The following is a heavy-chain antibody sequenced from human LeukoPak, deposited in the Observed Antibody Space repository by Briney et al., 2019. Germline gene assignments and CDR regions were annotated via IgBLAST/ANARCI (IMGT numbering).Heavy chain of an antibody. D-gene: IGHD2-15*01. CDR2: MNPNSGNT. CDR1: GYTFTSYE. J-gene: IGHJ4*02. CDR3: ARAVAANDY. Sequence: ASMKVSCKASGYTFTSYEINWVRQATGQGLEWMGWMNPNSGNTGYAQKFQSRVTMTRDTSISTAYMELSSLRSEDTAVYYCARAVAANDYWGQGTLVTVSS. V-gene: IGHV1-8*01.